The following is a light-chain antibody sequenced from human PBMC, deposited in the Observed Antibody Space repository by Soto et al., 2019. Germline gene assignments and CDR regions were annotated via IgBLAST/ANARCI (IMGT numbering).Light chain of an antibody. CDR2: NNN. V-gene: IGLV1-44*01. CDR3: AAWSDGLNGYV. Sequence: QSALTQPPSASGTPGQRVTISCSGGSSNIGTNAVNWYQQLPGTAPKLLIYNNNQRPSGVPDRFSGSKSGTSASLAISGLQSDDDAHCYCAAWSDGLNGYVFGTGTKVAVL. J-gene: IGLJ1*01. CDR1: SSNIGTNA.